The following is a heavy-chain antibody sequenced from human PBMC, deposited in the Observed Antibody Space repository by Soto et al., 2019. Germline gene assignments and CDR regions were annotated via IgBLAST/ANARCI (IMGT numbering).Heavy chain of an antibody. CDR3: ATDRGAVSGTSHGMDV. Sequence: SVKVSCKASGGTFGSFAFSWVRQAPGQGLEWMGGIIALFGTPTYAQKLQGRVKITADESTTTASMELSRLTSEDTAIYYCATDRGAVSGTSHGMDVWGQGTPVTVSS. CDR1: GGTFGSFA. CDR2: IIALFGTP. J-gene: IGHJ6*02. D-gene: IGHD6-19*01. V-gene: IGHV1-69*13.